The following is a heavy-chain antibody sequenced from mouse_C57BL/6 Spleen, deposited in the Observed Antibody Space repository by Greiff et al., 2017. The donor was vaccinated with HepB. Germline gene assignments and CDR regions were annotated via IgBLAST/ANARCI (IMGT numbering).Heavy chain of an antibody. V-gene: IGHV1-76*01. CDR1: GYTFTDYH. D-gene: IGHD1-1*01. CDR2: IYPGSGNT. J-gene: IGHJ2*01. Sequence: QVQLQQSGAELVRPGASVKLSCKASGYTFTDYHINWVKQRPGQGLEWIARIYPGSGNTYYNEKFKGKATLTAEKSSSTAYMHLSSLTSEDSAVYFCARSGGYYGSSYVDYFDYWGQGTTLTVSS. CDR3: ARSGGYYGSSYVDYFDY.